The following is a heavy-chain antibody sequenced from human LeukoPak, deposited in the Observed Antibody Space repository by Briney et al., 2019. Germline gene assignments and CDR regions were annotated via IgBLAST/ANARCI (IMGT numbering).Heavy chain of an antibody. D-gene: IGHD5-18*01. Sequence: SETLSLTCTVSGGSISSYYWSWIRQPPGKGLEWIGYIYYSGSTNYNPSLKSRVTISVDTSKDQFSLKLSSVTTADTAVYYCARESRGYSYGAYFDYWGQGTLVTVSP. J-gene: IGHJ4*02. CDR3: ARESRGYSYGAYFDY. CDR2: IYYSGST. CDR1: GGSISSYY. V-gene: IGHV4-59*01.